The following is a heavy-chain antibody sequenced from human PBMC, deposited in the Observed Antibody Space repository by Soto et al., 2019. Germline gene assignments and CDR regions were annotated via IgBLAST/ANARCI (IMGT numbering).Heavy chain of an antibody. V-gene: IGHV3-73*01. J-gene: IGHJ3*02. CDR2: IRSKAKSYAT. D-gene: IGHD3-10*01. CDR3: TRPNGDDAFDI. CDR1: GFTFSGSA. Sequence: EVQLVESGGGLVQPGGSLKLSCAASGFTFSGSAMHWVRQASGKGLEWVGRIRSKAKSYATAYAASVKGRFIISRDDSKNTAYLQMNSPKTEDAAVYYCTRPNGDDAFDIWGQGTMVTVSS.